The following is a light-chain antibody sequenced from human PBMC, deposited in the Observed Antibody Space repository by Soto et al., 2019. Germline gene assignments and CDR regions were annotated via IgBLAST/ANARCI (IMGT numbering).Light chain of an antibody. CDR2: DAS. CDR1: LSIFNW. J-gene: IGKJ2*01. V-gene: IGKV1-5*01. CDR3: QQYKSAT. Sequence: DIQMTQSPSTLSASVGDRVTITCRASLSIFNWLAWYQQKPGKAPNLLIFDASSLQSGVPSRFSGSGSGTEFTLTISSLQPDDSATYYCQQYKSATFGQGTKLEIK.